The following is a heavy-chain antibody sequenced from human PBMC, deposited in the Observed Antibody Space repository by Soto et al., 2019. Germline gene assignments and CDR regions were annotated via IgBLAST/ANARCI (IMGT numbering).Heavy chain of an antibody. CDR3: ARDDCTNGVCYGYFDY. Sequence: PGGSLRLACAASGFTFRSYAMHGVRQAPGKGLEWVAVTSYDGSNKYYAGSVKGRFTISRDNSKNTLYLQMNSLRAEDTAVYYCARDDCTNGVCYGYFDYWGQGTLVTVSS. V-gene: IGHV3-30-3*01. CDR1: GFTFRSYA. J-gene: IGHJ4*02. D-gene: IGHD2-8*01. CDR2: TSYDGSNK.